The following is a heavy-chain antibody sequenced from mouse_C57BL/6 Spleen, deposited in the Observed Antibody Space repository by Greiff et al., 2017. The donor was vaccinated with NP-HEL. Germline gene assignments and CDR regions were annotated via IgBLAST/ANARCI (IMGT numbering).Heavy chain of an antibody. CDR2: ISYDGSN. Sequence: EVKLQESGPGLVKPSQSLSLTCSVTSYSITSGYYWNWIRQFPGNKLEWMGYISYDGSNNYNPSLKNRISITRDTSKNQFFLKLNSVTTEDTATYYCARVTTATGYFDVWGTGTTVTVSS. CDR3: ARVTTATGYFDV. J-gene: IGHJ1*03. D-gene: IGHD1-2*01. V-gene: IGHV3-6*01. CDR1: SYSITSGYY.